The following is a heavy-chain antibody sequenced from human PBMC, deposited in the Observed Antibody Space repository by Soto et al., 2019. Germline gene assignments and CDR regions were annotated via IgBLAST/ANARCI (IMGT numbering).Heavy chain of an antibody. CDR3: ARGPGSWNSFYI. J-gene: IGHJ3*02. CDR1: GDTFSSYS. V-gene: IGHV1-69*01. Sequence: QVQLIQSGAELKRPGSSVKVSCKASGDTFSSYSITWLRQAPGQRLEWMGGIIPIFAKPTYAQKFQGRVVITADDSTITVYMELTSLTSEDTAVYYCARGPGSWNSFYIWGQGTPLSVSS. D-gene: IGHD1-7*01. CDR2: IIPIFAKP.